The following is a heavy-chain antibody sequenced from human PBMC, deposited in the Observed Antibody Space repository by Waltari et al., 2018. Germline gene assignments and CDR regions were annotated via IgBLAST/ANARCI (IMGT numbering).Heavy chain of an antibody. Sequence: QVQLVQSGPEAKKPGASVKVSCKASGYTSTGYYMHRVRQAPGQGLEWMGWINPNSGGTNYAQKFQGRVTMTRDTSISTAYMELSRLRSDDTAVYYCARDRATVPYYFDYWGQEPWSPSPQ. CDR1: GYTSTGYY. V-gene: IGHV1-2*02. CDR2: INPNSGGT. J-gene: IGHJ4*01. D-gene: IGHD4-17*01. CDR3: ARDRATVPYYFDY.